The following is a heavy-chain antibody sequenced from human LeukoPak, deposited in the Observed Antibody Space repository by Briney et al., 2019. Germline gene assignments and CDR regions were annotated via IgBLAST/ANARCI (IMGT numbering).Heavy chain of an antibody. D-gene: IGHD6-19*01. CDR3: AKVQQWLVS. CDR1: GYTFTSYA. J-gene: IGHJ5*02. V-gene: IGHV1-3*02. Sequence: ASVKVSCKASGYTFTSYAMHWVRQAPGQRLEWMGWTNAGNGNTKYSQEFQGRVTMTRNSSISTAYMELSSLRSEDTAVYYCAKVQQWLVSWGQGTLVTVSS. CDR2: TNAGNGNT.